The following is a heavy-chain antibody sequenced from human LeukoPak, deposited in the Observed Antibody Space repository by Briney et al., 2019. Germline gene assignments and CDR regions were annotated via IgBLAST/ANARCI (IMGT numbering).Heavy chain of an antibody. J-gene: IGHJ4*02. CDR1: GDSISNYY. Sequence: SETLSLTCTVSGDSISNYYWNWIRQPPGKGLEWIGYIYYSGSTNYNPSLKSRVTISVDTSKNQFSLKVSSVTAADTAVYYCARHSPLSPMARGVIITDFAGFDYWGQGTLVTVSS. CDR3: ARHSPLSPMARGVIITDFAGFDY. D-gene: IGHD3-10*01. V-gene: IGHV4-59*01. CDR2: IYYSGST.